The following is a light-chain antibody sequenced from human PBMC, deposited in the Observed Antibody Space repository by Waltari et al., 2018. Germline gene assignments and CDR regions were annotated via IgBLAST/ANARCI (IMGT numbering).Light chain of an antibody. V-gene: IGLV2-23*02. J-gene: IGLJ2*01. CDR2: EVN. CDR1: SNDVGSYNL. Sequence: QSALTQPASVSGSPGQSITISCTGTSNDVGSYNLVSWYQQYPGKAPTLMVYEVNKRPSGVSSRFSGSMSGNTASLSISGLQAEDEADYYCSSYAGSTTLVIFGGGTKLTV. CDR3: SSYAGSTTLVI.